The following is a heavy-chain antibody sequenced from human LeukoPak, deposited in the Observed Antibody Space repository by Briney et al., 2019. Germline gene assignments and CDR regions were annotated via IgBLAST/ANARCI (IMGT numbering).Heavy chain of an antibody. V-gene: IGHV3-23*01. J-gene: IGHJ4*02. CDR1: GFTFSSHA. CDR2: ISGSGDNR. Sequence: GGSLRLSCAASGFTFSSHAMSWVRQAPGKGLEWVSSISGSGDNRNYADSVKGRFTISRDNSKSTLYLEMNSLRAEDTARYYCAKNPLVSGTIYFDSWGQGTLLTVSS. CDR3: AKNPLVSGTIYFDS. D-gene: IGHD6-19*01.